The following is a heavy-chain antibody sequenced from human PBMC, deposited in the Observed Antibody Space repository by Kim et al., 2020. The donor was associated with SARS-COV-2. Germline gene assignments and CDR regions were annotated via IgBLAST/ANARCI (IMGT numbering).Heavy chain of an antibody. CDR2: IKQDGSEQ. J-gene: IGHJ4*02. CDR3: ARGSSSGRRGFDY. D-gene: IGHD6-6*01. V-gene: IGHV3-7*01. Sequence: GGSLRLSCAASGFTFSSYYMSWVRQAPGKGLECVANIKQDGSEQYYVDSVKGRFTISRDNAKNSLYLQMNSLRAEDTALYYCARGSSSGRRGFDYWGQGTLVTVSS. CDR1: GFTFSSYY.